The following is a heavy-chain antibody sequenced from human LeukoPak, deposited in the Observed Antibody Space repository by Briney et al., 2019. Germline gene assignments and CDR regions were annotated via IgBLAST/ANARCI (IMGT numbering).Heavy chain of an antibody. CDR2: ISSSGSTI. D-gene: IGHD3-22*01. CDR1: GFTFSSYE. CDR3: ARGNSITMIVVVITSYFDY. Sequence: PGGSLRLSCAASGFTFSSYEMNWVRQAAGKGLEWVSYISSSGSTIYYADSVKGRFTISRDNAKNSLYLQMNSLRAEDTAVYYCARGNSITMIVVVITSYFDYWGQGTLVTVSS. V-gene: IGHV3-48*03. J-gene: IGHJ4*02.